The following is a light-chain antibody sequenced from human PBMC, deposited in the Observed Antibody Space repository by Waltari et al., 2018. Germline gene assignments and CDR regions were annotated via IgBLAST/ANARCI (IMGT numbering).Light chain of an antibody. CDR3: QQYNNWPQT. CDR1: QSVSSN. CDR2: GAS. V-gene: IGKV3-15*01. J-gene: IGKJ2*01. Sequence: EIVMPQSPATLSVSPGVRASPSCRASQSVSSNLAWYQQKPGQAPRLLIYGASARATGIPARFSGSGSGTEFTLTISSLQSEDFAVYYCQQYNNWPQTFGQGTKLEIK.